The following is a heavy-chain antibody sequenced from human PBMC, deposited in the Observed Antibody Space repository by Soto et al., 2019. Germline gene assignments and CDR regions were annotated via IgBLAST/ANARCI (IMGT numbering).Heavy chain of an antibody. CDR3: ARRTSSSTYYFDY. V-gene: IGHV4-39*02. J-gene: IGHJ4*02. D-gene: IGHD2-2*01. CDR1: GGSIISSIHY. Sequence: QLQLQESGPGLVKPSETLSLTCTVSGGSIISSIHYWGWIRQPPGRGLEWIGIIDYSGTTYYNPSLKSRLTMAVDTSKNHFSLTLISVTAADTAVYYCARRTSSSTYYFDYWGQGILVTVSS. CDR2: IDYSGTT.